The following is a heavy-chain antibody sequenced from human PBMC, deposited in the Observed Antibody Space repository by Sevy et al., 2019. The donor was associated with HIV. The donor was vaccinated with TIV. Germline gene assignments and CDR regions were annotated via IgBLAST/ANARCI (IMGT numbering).Heavy chain of an antibody. CDR3: ARSPPVVVVPGAPSWFDP. CDR2: INESGIT. J-gene: IGHJ5*02. Sequence: SETLSLTCAAHDGSFSGYYGNWIRQLPGKGLEWIGEINESGITYYNPSLKSRVTISVDTSKKQFSLKLNSVTAADTAVYFCARSPPVVVVPGAPSWFDPWGQGTLVTVSS. CDR1: DGSFSGYY. V-gene: IGHV4-34*01. D-gene: IGHD2-2*01.